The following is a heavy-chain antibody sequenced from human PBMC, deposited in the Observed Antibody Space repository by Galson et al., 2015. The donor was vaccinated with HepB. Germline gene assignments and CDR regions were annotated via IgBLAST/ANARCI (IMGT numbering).Heavy chain of an antibody. CDR2: IIPILGIA. J-gene: IGHJ4*02. V-gene: IGHV1-69*10. CDR3: AREGGSRDGYNTPYY. D-gene: IGHD5-24*01. Sequence: SVKVSCKASGGTFSSYAISWVRQAPGQGLEWMGGIIPILGIANYAQKFQGRVTITADKSTSTAYMELSSLRSEDTAVYYCAREGGSRDGYNTPYYWGQGTLVTVSS. CDR1: GGTFSSYA.